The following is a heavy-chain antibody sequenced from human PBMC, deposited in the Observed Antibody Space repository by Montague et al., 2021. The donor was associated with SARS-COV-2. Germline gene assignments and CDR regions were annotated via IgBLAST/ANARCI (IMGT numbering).Heavy chain of an antibody. CDR3: ARNVTGYSYDIPLDY. CDR2: IYYGGST. D-gene: IGHD5-18*01. J-gene: IGHJ4*02. V-gene: IGHV4-39*01. CDR1: GGSISSSSYY. Sequence: SETLSLTCTVSGGSISSSSYYWVWIRQPPGKGLQWIGSIYYGGSTYYNPSLKGRVTISVDTSKNQFSLRLSSVTAADTTVYYCARNVTGYSYDIPLDYWGQGTLVTVSS.